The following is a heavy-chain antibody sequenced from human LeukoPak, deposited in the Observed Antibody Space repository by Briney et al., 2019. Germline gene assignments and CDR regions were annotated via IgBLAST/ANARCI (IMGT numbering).Heavy chain of an antibody. CDR2: ISYDGSNK. V-gene: IGHV3-30*18. D-gene: IGHD6-19*01. Sequence: PWESLRLSCAAFGFTFSSCVIHWFRQAPVKGSMWVAVISYDGSNKYYADSVKGRFTMSRDNSKNTLYLQMNSLRAEDTAVYYCAKDTGSSGWADFDYWGQGTLVTVSS. CDR3: AKDTGSSGWADFDY. CDR1: GFTFSSCV. J-gene: IGHJ4*02.